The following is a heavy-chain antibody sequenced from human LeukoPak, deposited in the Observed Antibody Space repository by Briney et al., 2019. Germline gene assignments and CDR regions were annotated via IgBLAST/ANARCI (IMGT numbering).Heavy chain of an antibody. CDR1: GYTLTELS. Sequence: GASVKVSCKVSGYTLTELSMHWVQQAPGKGLEWMGGFDPEDGETIYAQKFQGRVTMTEDTSTDTAYMELSSLRSEDTAVYYCATSGLAAAAPLYYYYYGMDVWGQGTTVTVSS. CDR2: FDPEDGET. V-gene: IGHV1-24*01. D-gene: IGHD6-13*01. J-gene: IGHJ6*02. CDR3: ATSGLAAAAPLYYYYYGMDV.